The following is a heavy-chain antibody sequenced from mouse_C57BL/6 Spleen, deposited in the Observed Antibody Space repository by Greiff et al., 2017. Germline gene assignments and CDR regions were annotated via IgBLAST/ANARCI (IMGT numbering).Heavy chain of an antibody. Sequence: EVKLVESGGDLVKPGGSLKLSCAASGFTFSSYGMSWVRPTPDKRLEWVATISSGGSYTYYPDSVKGRFTISRDNAKNTLYLQMSRLKSEDTAVYYWARLGSSYYGGSYEDAMDYWGQGTSVTVSS. CDR1: GFTFSSYG. V-gene: IGHV5-6*01. J-gene: IGHJ4*01. D-gene: IGHD1-1*01. CDR3: ARLGSSYYGGSYEDAMDY. CDR2: ISSGGSYT.